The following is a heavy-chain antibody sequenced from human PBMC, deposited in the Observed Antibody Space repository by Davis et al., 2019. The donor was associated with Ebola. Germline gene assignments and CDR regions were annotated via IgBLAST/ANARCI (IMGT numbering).Heavy chain of an antibody. J-gene: IGHJ6*03. V-gene: IGHV4-31*03. CDR2: IYYSGST. CDR3: ARDLRYDSSGYDYYFYMDV. D-gene: IGHD3-22*01. CDR1: GGSISRDGSY. Sequence: PSETLSLTCTVSGGSISRDGSYWTWIRQHPGKGLEWIGYIYYSGSTYYKPSLKSRATISLDTSKNQFSLNLYSVNAADTAVYYCARDLRYDSSGYDYYFYMDVWGKGTTVTVSS.